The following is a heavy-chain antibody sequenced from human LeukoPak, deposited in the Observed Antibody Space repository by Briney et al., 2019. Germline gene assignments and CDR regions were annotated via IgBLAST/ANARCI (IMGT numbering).Heavy chain of an antibody. CDR3: ARQSQWEYYFDY. J-gene: IGHJ4*02. D-gene: IGHD1-26*01. V-gene: IGHV4-34*01. CDR2: INHSGST. CDR1: GGSFSGYY. Sequence: PSETLSLTCAVYGGSFSGYYWSWIRQPPGKGLEWIGEINHSGSTNYNPSLKSRVTISVDTSKNQFSLKLSSVTAADTAVYYCARQSQWEYYFDYWGQGALVTVSS.